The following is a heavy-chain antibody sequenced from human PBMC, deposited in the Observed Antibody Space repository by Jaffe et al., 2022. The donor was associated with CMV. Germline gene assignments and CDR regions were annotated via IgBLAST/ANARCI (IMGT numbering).Heavy chain of an antibody. Sequence: EVQLVETGGGLIQPGGSLRLSCAASGFTVSSNYMSWVRQAPGKGLEWVSVIYSGGSTYYADSVKGRFTISRDNSKNTLYLQMNSLRAEDTAVYYCARAPSSLGYYYYYMDVWGKGTTVTVSS. D-gene: IGHD1-26*01. CDR2: IYSGGST. CDR1: GFTVSSNY. CDR3: ARAPSSLGYYYYYMDV. J-gene: IGHJ6*03. V-gene: IGHV3-53*02.